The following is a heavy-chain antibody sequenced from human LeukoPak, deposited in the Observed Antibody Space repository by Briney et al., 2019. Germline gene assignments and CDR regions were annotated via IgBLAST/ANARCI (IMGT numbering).Heavy chain of an antibody. D-gene: IGHD2-2*01. J-gene: IGHJ6*03. Sequence: GGSLRLSCATSGFIISSFAMHWVRQAPGKGLEWVALSTNDGTNTFYAESVKGRFIISRDNSQNTLYLQMDSLRPEDTAVYYCAETGVVVVGAVHNYYYYMDVWGKGTTVTVSS. CDR3: AETGVVVVGAVHNYYYYMDV. V-gene: IGHV3-30*16. CDR1: GFIISSFA. CDR2: STNDGTNT.